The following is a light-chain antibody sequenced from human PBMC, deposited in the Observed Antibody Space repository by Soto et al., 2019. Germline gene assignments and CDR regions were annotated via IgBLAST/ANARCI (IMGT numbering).Light chain of an antibody. V-gene: IGKV3-15*01. CDR3: QHYSNWPPDYT. CDR2: GAS. CDR1: QSIRSY. J-gene: IGKJ2*01. Sequence: VMTQSPATLSVSPGETATLSCRASQSIRSYLAWYQQKPGQAPRLLIYGASMRATGVPTRFSGSGSWTEFTLTISSLPSEDFAVYYCQHYSNWPPDYTVRQGTKVEIK.